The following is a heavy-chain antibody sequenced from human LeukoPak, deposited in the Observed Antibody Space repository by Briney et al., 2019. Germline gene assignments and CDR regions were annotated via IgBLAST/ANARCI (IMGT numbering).Heavy chain of an antibody. J-gene: IGHJ6*02. CDR1: GFTFSSYS. CDR2: ISSSSSYI. Sequence: PGGSLRLSCAASGFTFSSYSMNWVRQAPGKGLEWVSSISSSSSYIYYADSVKGRFTISRDNAKTSLYLRMNSLRAEDTAVYYCARPSYSSSWYSFYYGMDVWGQGTTVTVSS. CDR3: ARPSYSSSWYSFYYGMDV. V-gene: IGHV3-21*01. D-gene: IGHD6-13*01.